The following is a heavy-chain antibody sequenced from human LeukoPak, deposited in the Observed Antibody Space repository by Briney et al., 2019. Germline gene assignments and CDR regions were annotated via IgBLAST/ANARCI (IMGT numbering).Heavy chain of an antibody. CDR3: AREVVPAAEFDY. Sequence: SETLSLTCTVSGGSVSTSTYYWSWIRQPPGKGLEWIGYIFYTGSTNSNPSLKSRVTISVDTSKNQFSLKLSSVTAADTAVYYCAREVVPAAEFDYWGQGTLVTVSS. CDR1: GGSVSTSTYY. V-gene: IGHV4-61*01. J-gene: IGHJ4*02. CDR2: IFYTGST. D-gene: IGHD2-2*01.